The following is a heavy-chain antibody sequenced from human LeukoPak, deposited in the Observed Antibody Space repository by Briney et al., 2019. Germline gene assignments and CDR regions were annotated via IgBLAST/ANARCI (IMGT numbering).Heavy chain of an antibody. J-gene: IGHJ4*02. CDR3: AAVSSLDY. D-gene: IGHD1-26*01. Sequence: SVKVSCKTSGFTFSTSAVQWVRQARGQRLEWIGWIIVGSGATNYAQSLQGRFTITRDMSTNTAYMELSSLGSEDSAVYYCAAVSSLDYWGQGTLVTVSS. V-gene: IGHV1-58*01. CDR2: IIVGSGAT. CDR1: GFTFSTSA.